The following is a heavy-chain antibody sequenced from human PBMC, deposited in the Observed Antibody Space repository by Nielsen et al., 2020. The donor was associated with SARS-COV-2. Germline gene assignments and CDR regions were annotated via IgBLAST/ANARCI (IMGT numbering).Heavy chain of an antibody. CDR2: IYYSGST. CDR3: ARRSGSSHWLFDY. V-gene: IGHV4-59*01. J-gene: IGHJ4*02. Sequence: SETLSLTCTVSGGSISSYYWSWIRQPPGKGLEWIGYIYYSGSTNYNPSLKSRVTIPVDTSKNQFSLKLSSVTAADTAVYYCARRSGSSHWLFDYWGQGTLVTVSS. D-gene: IGHD3-10*01. CDR1: GGSISSYY.